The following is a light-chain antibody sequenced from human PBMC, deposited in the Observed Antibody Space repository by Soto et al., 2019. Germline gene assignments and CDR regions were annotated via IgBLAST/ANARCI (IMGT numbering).Light chain of an antibody. CDR1: SSDVGAYNF. CDR3: TSYTSSSTLVV. Sequence: QSALTQPASVSGSPGQSITISCTGTSSDVGAYNFVSWHQQHPGKAPKLMIYEVSNRPSGISNRFSGSKSGNTASLTISGLQADDEGDYYCTSYTSSSTLVVFGGGTQLTVL. CDR2: EVS. J-gene: IGLJ3*02. V-gene: IGLV2-14*01.